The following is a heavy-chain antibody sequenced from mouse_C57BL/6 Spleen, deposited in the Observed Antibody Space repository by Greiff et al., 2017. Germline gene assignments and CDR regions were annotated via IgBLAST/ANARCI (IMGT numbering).Heavy chain of an antibody. D-gene: IGHD3-2*02. J-gene: IGHJ3*01. Sequence: VQLQQSGAELVRPGASVKLSCTASGFNIKDDYMHWVKQRPEQGLEWIGWIDPEHGDHEYASKFQGKAIITADKSSNPAYLQLSSLTSEDTAVYYCTTEGTAQARAYWGQGTLVTVSA. V-gene: IGHV14-4*01. CDR3: TTEGTAQARAY. CDR2: IDPEHGDH. CDR1: GFNIKDDY.